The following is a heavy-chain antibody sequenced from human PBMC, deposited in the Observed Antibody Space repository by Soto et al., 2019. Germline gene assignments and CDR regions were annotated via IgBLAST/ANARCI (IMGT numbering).Heavy chain of an antibody. J-gene: IGHJ4*02. CDR3: ARNSRSGHYDLDY. CDR2: ISSSGTPK. D-gene: IGHD3-3*01. CDR1: GFTFSDYY. Sequence: QVQLVESGGGLVRPGGSLRLSCAASGFTFSDYYMSWIRQAPGKGLEWVSYISSSGTPKYYADSLKARFTISRDNAKNSLYLQLNSLRAEDTAVYYCARNSRSGHYDLDYWGQGTLVTVSS. V-gene: IGHV3-11*01.